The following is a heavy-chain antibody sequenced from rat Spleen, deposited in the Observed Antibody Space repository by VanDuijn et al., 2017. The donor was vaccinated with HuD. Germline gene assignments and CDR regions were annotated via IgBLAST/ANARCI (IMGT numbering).Heavy chain of an antibody. J-gene: IGHJ2*01. CDR2: ISTGGDNT. Sequence: EVQMVESGGGLVKPGRSLRLSCAASGFTFSNSYMAWIRQAPTKGLEWVAYISTGGDNTYYRDSVKGRFTISRDNAKSTLYLQLDSLRSEDTATYYCASIRGRDYWGQGVMVTVSS. V-gene: IGHV5-25*01. CDR1: GFTFSNSY. CDR3: ASIRGRDY. D-gene: IGHD4-3*01.